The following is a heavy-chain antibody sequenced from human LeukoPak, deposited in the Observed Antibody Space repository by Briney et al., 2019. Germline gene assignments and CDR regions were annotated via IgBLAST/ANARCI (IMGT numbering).Heavy chain of an antibody. CDR2: FYSSGST. J-gene: IGHJ4*02. CDR1: GGSITTHY. V-gene: IGHV4-4*07. D-gene: IGHD3-16*01. Sequence: SETLSLTCTVSGGSITTHYCNWFRQPAGKGLEWIGRFYSSGSTIYNPSLRSRVTMPVDTSKNEFSLKVSSVTAADTAVYYCARGSYGYVDYWGQGTLVTVSS. CDR3: ARGSYGYVDY.